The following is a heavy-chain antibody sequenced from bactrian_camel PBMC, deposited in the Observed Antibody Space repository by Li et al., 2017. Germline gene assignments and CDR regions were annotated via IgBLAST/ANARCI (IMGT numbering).Heavy chain of an antibody. Sequence: PLVESGGGSVNAGGSLTLSCAASGSGYISGTACMGWFRQVSGKEREAVAGISTQHNTQYADSVKGRFTISQDNAKRTLSLQMNSLKPEDTAVYYCAADWLRLHPYRGDACNWYGGNYDYWGQGTQVT. V-gene: IGHV3S53*01. D-gene: IGHD6*01. J-gene: IGHJ4*01. CDR3: AADWLRLHPYRGDACNWYGGNYDY. CDR1: GSGYISGTAC. CDR2: ISTQHNT.